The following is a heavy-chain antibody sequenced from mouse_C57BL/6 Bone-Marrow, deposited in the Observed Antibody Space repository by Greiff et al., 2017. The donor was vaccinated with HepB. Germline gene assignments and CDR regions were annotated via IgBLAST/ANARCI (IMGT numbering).Heavy chain of an antibody. CDR1: GYTFTDHT. CDR3: VPELTGGSYYFDY. Sequence: VQLQQSDAELVKPGASVKISCKVSGYTFTDHTIHWMKQRPEQGLEWIGYIYPRDGSTKYNEKFKGKATLTADKSSSTAYMQLNSLTSEDSAVYFCVPELTGGSYYFDYWGQGTTLTVSS. D-gene: IGHD1-1*02. V-gene: IGHV1-78*01. J-gene: IGHJ2*01. CDR2: IYPRDGST.